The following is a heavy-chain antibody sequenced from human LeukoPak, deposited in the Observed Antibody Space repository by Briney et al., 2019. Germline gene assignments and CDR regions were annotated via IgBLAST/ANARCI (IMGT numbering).Heavy chain of an antibody. V-gene: IGHV3-13*01. CDR3: AKGSYYSSPTGPSGY. CDR1: GFTFSSYD. D-gene: IGHD6-13*01. Sequence: GGSLRLSCAASGFTFSSYDMHWVRQATGKGLEWVSAIGTAGDTYYPGSVKGRFTISRDNSKNTLYLQMNSLRAEDTAVYYCAKGSYYSSPTGPSGYWGQGTLVTVSS. CDR2: IGTAGDT. J-gene: IGHJ4*02.